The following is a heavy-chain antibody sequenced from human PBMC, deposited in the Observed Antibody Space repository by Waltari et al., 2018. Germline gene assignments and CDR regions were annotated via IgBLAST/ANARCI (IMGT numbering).Heavy chain of an antibody. Sequence: EVQLLESGGGLVQPGGSLRLSCAASGFTFSSYAMSWVRQAPGKGLEWVSAISVSGDRTYYADSVKGRFTISRDNSKNTLYLQMNSLRAEDTAVYFCAKDGGWQQLFRDAFDIWGQGTMVTVSS. CDR2: ISVSGDRT. CDR3: AKDGGWQQLFRDAFDI. CDR1: GFTFSSYA. J-gene: IGHJ3*02. D-gene: IGHD6-13*01. V-gene: IGHV3-23*01.